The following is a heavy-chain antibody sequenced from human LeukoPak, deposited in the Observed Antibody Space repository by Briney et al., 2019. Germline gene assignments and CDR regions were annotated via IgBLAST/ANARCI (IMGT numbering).Heavy chain of an antibody. D-gene: IGHD3-22*01. CDR1: GGSISSSTYY. CDR3: AELGITMIEGV. V-gene: IGHV3-11*04. J-gene: IGHJ6*04. CDR2: ISSSGSTI. Sequence: LSLTCTVSGGSISSSTYYWGWIRQPPGKGLEWVSYISSSGSTIYYADSVKGRFTISRDNAKNSLYLQMNSLRAEDTAVYYCAELGITMIEGVWGKWTTVTISS.